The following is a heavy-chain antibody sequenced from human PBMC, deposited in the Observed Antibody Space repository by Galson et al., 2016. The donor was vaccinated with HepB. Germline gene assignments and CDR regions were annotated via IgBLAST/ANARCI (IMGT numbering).Heavy chain of an antibody. CDR1: GFTFSSYA. CDR3: AKAKLIWFGDAVGSQPDWFDP. Sequence: SLRLSCAASGFTFSSYAMVWVRQAPGKGLEWVSGISGSGVSTYYADSVKGRFTISRDNSRNTVYLQMNSLRVEDTAVYYCAKAKLIWFGDAVGSQPDWFDPWGQGTLVTVSS. V-gene: IGHV3-23*01. J-gene: IGHJ5*02. CDR2: ISGSGVST. D-gene: IGHD3-10*01.